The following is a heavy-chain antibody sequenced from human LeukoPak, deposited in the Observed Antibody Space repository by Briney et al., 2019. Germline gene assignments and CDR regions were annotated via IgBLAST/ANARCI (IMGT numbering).Heavy chain of an antibody. CDR2: INHSGST. CDR1: GGSFSGYY. D-gene: IGHD2-2*01. J-gene: IGHJ4*02. CDR3: ARSPLIGYCSATGCLEIDD. V-gene: IGHV4-34*01. Sequence: SETLSLTCAVYGGSFSGYYWSWIRQPPGKGLEWIGEINHSGSTNYNPSLKSRVTISVDTSKNQFSLKLTSVTAADTAVYCCARSPLIGYCSATGCLEIDDWGQGTLVTVSS.